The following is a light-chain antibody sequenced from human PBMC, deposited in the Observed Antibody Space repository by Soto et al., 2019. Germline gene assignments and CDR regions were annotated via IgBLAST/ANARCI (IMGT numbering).Light chain of an antibody. J-gene: IGKJ3*01. CDR2: AAS. CDR3: QQANSFPFP. Sequence: DIQMTQSPSSVSASIGDRVTITCRASQIIGSRLAWYQQKPGKAPTLLIYAASSLQSGVPFRFSGSGSGTDFFLTITSLQAEDSATYYCQQANSFPFPFGPGTKVHIK. CDR1: QIIGSR. V-gene: IGKV1-12*02.